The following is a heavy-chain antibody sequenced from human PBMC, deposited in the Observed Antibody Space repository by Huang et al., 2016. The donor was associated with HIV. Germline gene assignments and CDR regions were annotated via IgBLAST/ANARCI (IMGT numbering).Heavy chain of an antibody. CDR2: IHPGDSCP. CDR3: ARWMSSGSYYYFDF. J-gene: IGHJ4*02. D-gene: IGHD1-26*01. V-gene: IGHV5-51*01. CDR1: ENNFNTYW. Sequence: ELQLVQSGAEVKKPGESLKISCKDSENNFNTYWIGGVRPMPGKGLEWMGIIHPGDSCPRYSPAFRVQVTFSADKSINTAYLQWTYLKASDTAMYYCARWMSSGSYYYFDFWGQGTLVTVSS.